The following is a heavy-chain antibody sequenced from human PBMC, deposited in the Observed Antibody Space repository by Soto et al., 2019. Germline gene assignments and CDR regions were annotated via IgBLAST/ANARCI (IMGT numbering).Heavy chain of an antibody. CDR1: GFTFSIYA. D-gene: IGHD6-13*01. CDR2: ISGSGGST. CDR3: AKATRGGAATLIRDY. Sequence: EVQLLESGGGLVQPGGSLRLSCAAAGFTFSIYAMSWVRQAPGKGLEWVSAISGSGGSTYYADSVKGRFTISRDNSENTLYLQMNSMRADDKAVYYCAKATRGGAATLIRDYWGQGTLVTVSS. J-gene: IGHJ4*02. V-gene: IGHV3-23*01.